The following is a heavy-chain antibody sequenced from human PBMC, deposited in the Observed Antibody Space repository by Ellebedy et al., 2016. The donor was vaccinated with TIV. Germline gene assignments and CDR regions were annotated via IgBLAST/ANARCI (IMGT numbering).Heavy chain of an antibody. V-gene: IGHV4-4*02. CDR1: GESISSNYW. Sequence: SETLSLXXSVSGESISSNYWWSWVRPPPGKGLEWIGEIFHTGSTNYNPSLKSRVTISVDNSKNVFSLNLSSVTAADTAMYYCARERFTGSRFALDYWGQGTLVTVSS. CDR3: ARERFTGSRFALDY. CDR2: IFHTGST. J-gene: IGHJ4*02. D-gene: IGHD1-26*01.